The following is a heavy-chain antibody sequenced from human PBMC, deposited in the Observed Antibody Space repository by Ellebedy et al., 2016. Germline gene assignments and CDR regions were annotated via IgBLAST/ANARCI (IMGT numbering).Heavy chain of an antibody. J-gene: IGHJ3*02. Sequence: SETLSLTCAVYGGSFNDYYWSWIRQPPGKGLEWIGEINHSGSTNYNPSLKSRVTISVDTSKNQFSLKLSSVIAADTAVYYCARAPQKTTFYYDSSGYMAFDIWGQGTMVTVSS. D-gene: IGHD3-22*01. CDR1: GGSFNDYY. V-gene: IGHV4-34*01. CDR3: ARAPQKTTFYYDSSGYMAFDI. CDR2: INHSGST.